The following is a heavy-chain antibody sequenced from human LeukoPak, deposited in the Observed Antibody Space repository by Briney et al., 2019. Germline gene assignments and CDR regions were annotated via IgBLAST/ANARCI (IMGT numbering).Heavy chain of an antibody. Sequence: GGSLRLSCAASAFTFSSYGMHWVRQAPGKGLEWVAVISSDGSNKYYADSVKGRFTISRDNSKNTLYLQMNSLRAEDTAVYYCANENYYDSSAYLDYWGQGTLVTVSS. CDR3: ANENYYDSSAYLDY. CDR2: ISSDGSNK. CDR1: AFTFSSYG. V-gene: IGHV3-30*18. J-gene: IGHJ4*02. D-gene: IGHD3-22*01.